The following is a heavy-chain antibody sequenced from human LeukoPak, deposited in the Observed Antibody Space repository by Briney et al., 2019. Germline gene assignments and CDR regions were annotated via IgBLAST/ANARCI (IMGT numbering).Heavy chain of an antibody. Sequence: SETLSLTCTVSGGSISSYYWSWTRQPPGKGLEWIGYIYYSGSTNYNPSLKSRVTMSVDTSKNQFSLNLSSVTAADTAVYYCARDADSSWYDYWGQGTLVTVSS. J-gene: IGHJ4*02. CDR3: ARDADSSWYDY. CDR2: IYYSGST. D-gene: IGHD6-13*01. CDR1: GGSISSYY. V-gene: IGHV4-59*01.